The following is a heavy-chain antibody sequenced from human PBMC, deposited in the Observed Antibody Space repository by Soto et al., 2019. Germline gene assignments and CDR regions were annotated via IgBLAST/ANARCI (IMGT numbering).Heavy chain of an antibody. CDR2: IKSKTDGGTT. Sequence: GGSLRLSCAASGFTFSNAWVNWVRQAPGKGLEWVGRIKSKTDGGTTDYAAPVKGRFTISRDDSKNTLYLQMNSLKTEDTAVYYCTTDQMVCAMYDDYVWGSYLPHDYWGQGSLVTVSS. D-gene: IGHD3-16*02. CDR1: GFTFSNAW. CDR3: TTDQMVCAMYDDYVWGSYLPHDY. J-gene: IGHJ4*02. V-gene: IGHV3-15*07.